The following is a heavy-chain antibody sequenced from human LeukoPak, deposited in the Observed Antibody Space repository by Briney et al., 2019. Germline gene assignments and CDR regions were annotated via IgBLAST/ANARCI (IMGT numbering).Heavy chain of an antibody. CDR3: APGGTGTTTTFFDY. Sequence: GASVKVSCKASGYTFTDYYMHWVRQAPGQGLEWMGWINPITGGTDSAQKFQGRVTMTRDTSITTAYMDLGRLTSDDTAVYYCAPGGTGTTTTFFDYWGQGTLVTVSS. V-gene: IGHV1-2*02. J-gene: IGHJ4*02. D-gene: IGHD1-1*01. CDR2: INPITGGT. CDR1: GYTFTDYY.